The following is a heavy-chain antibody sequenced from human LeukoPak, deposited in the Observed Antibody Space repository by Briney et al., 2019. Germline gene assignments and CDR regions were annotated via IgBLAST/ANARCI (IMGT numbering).Heavy chain of an antibody. D-gene: IGHD5-24*01. Sequence: SETLSLTCTVSGGSISSGGYYWSWIRQPPGKGLEWIGYIYHSGSTYYNPSLKSRVTISVDRSKNQFSLKLSSVTAADTAVYYCAREEGGYNLWGQGTLVTVSS. CDR2: IYHSGST. CDR3: AREEGGYNL. CDR1: GGSISSGGYY. J-gene: IGHJ4*02. V-gene: IGHV4-30-2*01.